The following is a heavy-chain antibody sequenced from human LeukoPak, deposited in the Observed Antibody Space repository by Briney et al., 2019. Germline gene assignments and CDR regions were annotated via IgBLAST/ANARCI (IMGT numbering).Heavy chain of an antibody. CDR2: INPNSGGT. CDR1: VYTFTGYY. V-gene: IGHV1-2*02. J-gene: IGHJ5*02. CDR3: ASGSGYYTGWYDP. Sequence: ASVKVSCKASVYTFTGYYMHWVRQAPGQGLEWMGWINPNSGGTKYAQRFQDRVSMTRDTSITTAHMELSRLRSDDTAVYYCASGSGYYTGWYDPWGQGTLVTVSS. D-gene: IGHD3-3*01.